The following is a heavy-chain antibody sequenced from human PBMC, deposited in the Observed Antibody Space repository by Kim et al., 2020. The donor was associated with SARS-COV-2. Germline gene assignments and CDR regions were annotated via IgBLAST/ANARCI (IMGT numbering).Heavy chain of an antibody. V-gene: IGHV4-59*13. J-gene: IGHJ6*02. D-gene: IGHD4-4*01. CDR2: IYYSGST. Sequence: SETLSLTCTVSGGSISSYYWSWIRQPPGKGLEWIGYIYYSGSTNYNPSLKSRVTISVDTSKNQFSLKLSSVTAADTAVYYCARAARWGGPYSNYYYYYGMDVWGQGTTVTVSS. CDR3: ARAARWGGPYSNYYYYYGMDV. CDR1: GGSISSYY.